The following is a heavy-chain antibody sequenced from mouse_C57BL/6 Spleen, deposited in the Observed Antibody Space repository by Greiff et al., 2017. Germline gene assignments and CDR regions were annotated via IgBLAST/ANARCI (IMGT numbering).Heavy chain of an antibody. CDR3: ARRELGFDY. V-gene: IGHV1-26*01. J-gene: IGHJ2*01. CDR1: GYTFTDYY. Sequence: VQLQQSGPELVKPGASVQISCKASGYTFTDYYMNWVKQSHGKSLEWIGDINPNNGGTSYNQKFKGKDTLTVDKSSSTAYMELRSLTSEDSAVYYCARRELGFDYWGQGTTLTVSS. CDR2: INPNNGGT. D-gene: IGHD4-1*01.